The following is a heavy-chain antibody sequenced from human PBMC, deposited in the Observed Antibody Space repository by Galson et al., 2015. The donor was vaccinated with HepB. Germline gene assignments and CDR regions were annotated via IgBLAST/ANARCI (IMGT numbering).Heavy chain of an antibody. CDR2: IIPIFGTA. CDR3: ARDLYGSGRGPVPLPYYYYGMDV. V-gene: IGHV1-69*13. CDR1: GGTFSSYA. D-gene: IGHD3-10*01. J-gene: IGHJ6*02. Sequence: SVKVSCKASGGTFSSYAISWVRQAPGQGLEWMGGIIPIFGTANYAQKFQGRVTITADESTSTAYMELSSLRSEDTAVYYCARDLYGSGRGPVPLPYYYYGMDVWGQGTTVTVSS.